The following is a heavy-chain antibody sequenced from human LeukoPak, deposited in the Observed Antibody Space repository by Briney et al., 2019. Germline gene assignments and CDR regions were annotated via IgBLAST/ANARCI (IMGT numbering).Heavy chain of an antibody. CDR2: IYSGGDT. CDR3: ARRRFSSRWYTFDY. V-gene: IGHV3-66*04. J-gene: IGHJ4*02. D-gene: IGHD6-19*01. CDR1: GLTVSSNY. Sequence: GGSLRLSCAASGLTVSSNYMCWVRQAPGQGLEWVSVIYSGGDTYYADSVKGRFTISRDNSKNTLYLQMNSLRAEDTAVYYCARRRFSSRWYTFDYWGQGTLVTVSS.